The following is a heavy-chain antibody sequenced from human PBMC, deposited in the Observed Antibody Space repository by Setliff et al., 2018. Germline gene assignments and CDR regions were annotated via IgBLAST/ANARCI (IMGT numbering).Heavy chain of an antibody. V-gene: IGHV1-3*01. Sequence: ASVKVSCKASGYTFTSYAMHWVRQAPGQRLEWMGWINAGNGNTKYSQKFQGRFTISRDNAKNSLYLQMNRLRAEDTAVYYCARASAPEMYYFDYWGQGTLVTVSS. CDR1: GYTFTSYA. J-gene: IGHJ4*02. CDR3: ARASAPEMYYFDY. D-gene: IGHD2-2*01. CDR2: INAGNGNT.